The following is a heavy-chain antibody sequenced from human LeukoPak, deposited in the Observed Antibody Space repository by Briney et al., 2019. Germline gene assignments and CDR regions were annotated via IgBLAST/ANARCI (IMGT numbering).Heavy chain of an antibody. CDR1: GITFSSYA. Sequence: PGGSLRLSCAASGITFSSYAMSWVRQAPGKGLEWVSAISGSGGSTYYADSVKGRFTISRDNSKNTLYLQMNSLRAEDTAVYYCAKENQLLTKSSRSFDPWGQGTLVTVSS. V-gene: IGHV3-23*01. CDR2: ISGSGGST. J-gene: IGHJ5*02. CDR3: AKENQLLTKSSRSFDP. D-gene: IGHD2-2*01.